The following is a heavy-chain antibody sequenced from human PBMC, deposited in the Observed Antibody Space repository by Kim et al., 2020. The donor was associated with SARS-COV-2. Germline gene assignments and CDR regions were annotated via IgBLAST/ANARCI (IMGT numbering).Heavy chain of an antibody. CDR2: ISSNGGST. J-gene: IGHJ4*02. V-gene: IGHV3-64D*06. CDR3: VKAGEYYYDSSGYWGHHFDY. CDR1: GFTFSSYA. Sequence: GGSLRLSCSASGFTFSSYAMHWVRQAPGKGLEYVSAISSNGGSTYYADSVKGRFTISRDNSKNTLYLQMSSLRAEDTAVYYCVKAGEYYYDSSGYWGHHFDYWGQGTLVTVSS. D-gene: IGHD3-22*01.